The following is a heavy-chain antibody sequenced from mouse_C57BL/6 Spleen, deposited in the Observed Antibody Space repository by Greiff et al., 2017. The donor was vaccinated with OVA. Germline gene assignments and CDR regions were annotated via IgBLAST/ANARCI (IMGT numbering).Heavy chain of an antibody. CDR2: ISSGSSTI. Sequence: EVNVVESGGGLVKPGGSLKLSCAASGFTFSDYGMHWVRQAPEKGLEWVAYISSGSSTIYYADTVKGRFTISRDNAKNTLFLQMTSLRSEDTAMYYCAREVYRKAMDDWGQGTSVTVSS. V-gene: IGHV5-17*01. J-gene: IGHJ4*01. CDR1: GFTFSDYG. CDR3: AREVYRKAMDD.